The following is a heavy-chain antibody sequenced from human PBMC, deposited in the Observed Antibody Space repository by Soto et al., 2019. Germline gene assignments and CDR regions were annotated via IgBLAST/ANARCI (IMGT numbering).Heavy chain of an antibody. D-gene: IGHD3-10*01. J-gene: IGHJ6*02. V-gene: IGHV1-8*01. CDR1: GYTFTSYD. Sequence: ASVKVSCKASGYTFTSYDINWVRQATGQGLEWMGWMNPNSGNTGYAQKFQGRVTMTRNTSISTAYMELSSLRSEDTAVYYCARGFGEFPYYYYYYGMDVWGQGTTVTV. CDR2: MNPNSGNT. CDR3: ARGFGEFPYYYYYYGMDV.